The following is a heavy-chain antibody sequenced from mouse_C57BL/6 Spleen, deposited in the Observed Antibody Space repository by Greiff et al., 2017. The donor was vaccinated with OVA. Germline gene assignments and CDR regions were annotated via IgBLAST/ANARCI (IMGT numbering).Heavy chain of an antibody. CDR1: GYTFTSYW. CDR3: ARADSNYAMDY. CDR2: IYPSDSET. J-gene: IGHJ4*01. D-gene: IGHD2-5*01. V-gene: IGHV1-61*01. Sequence: VQLQQSGAELVRPGSSVKLSCKASGYTFTSYWMDWVKQRPGQGLEWIGNIYPSDSETHYNQKFKDKATLTVDKSSSTAYMQRSSLTSEDSAVYYCARADSNYAMDYWGQGTSVTVSS.